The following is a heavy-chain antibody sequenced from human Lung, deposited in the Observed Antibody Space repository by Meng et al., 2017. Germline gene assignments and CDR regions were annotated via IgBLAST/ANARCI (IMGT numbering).Heavy chain of an antibody. CDR2: INRDGTKP. CDR1: GFTFTDHW. Sequence: VWLGGSGGGLVPPGGSLRLSCAASGFTFTDHWMHWVRQGPGKGLVWVSRINRDGTKPTYADSVKGRFTISRDNAKNTLYLQMNNLRAEDTAFYYCTNDRLNHWGQGALVTVSS. V-gene: IGHV3-74*01. J-gene: IGHJ1*01. D-gene: IGHD1-1*01. CDR3: TNDRLNH.